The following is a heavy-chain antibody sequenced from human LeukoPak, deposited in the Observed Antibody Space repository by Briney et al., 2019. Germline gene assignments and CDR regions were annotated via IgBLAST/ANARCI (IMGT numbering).Heavy chain of an antibody. CDR1: GFTVSSKY. D-gene: IGHD6-19*01. V-gene: IGHV3-66*01. CDR3: AMYSSAWYAVY. J-gene: IGHJ4*02. CDR2: IHPGGTI. Sequence: PGGSLRLSCAASGFTVSSKYMGWVRQASGKGLEWVSVIHPGGTIYYADSVKGTFTISRDNSKNTLYLEMNTLRVEDTAVYYCAMYSSAWYAVYWGQGTLVTVSS.